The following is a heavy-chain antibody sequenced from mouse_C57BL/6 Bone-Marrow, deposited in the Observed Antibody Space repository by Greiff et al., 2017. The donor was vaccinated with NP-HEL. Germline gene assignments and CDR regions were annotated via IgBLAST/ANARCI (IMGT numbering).Heavy chain of an antibody. D-gene: IGHD2-3*01. J-gene: IGHJ3*01. CDR2: ILPGSGST. Sequence: QVQLQQSGAELMKPGASVKLSCKATGYTFTGYWIEWVKQRPGHGLEWIGEILPGSGSTTYNEKFKGKATFTADTSSNTAYMQLRSLTTEDSAIYYRASRGGYYVGFAYGGQGTLVTVS. CDR1: GYTFTGYW. V-gene: IGHV1-9*01. CDR3: ASRGGYYVGFAY.